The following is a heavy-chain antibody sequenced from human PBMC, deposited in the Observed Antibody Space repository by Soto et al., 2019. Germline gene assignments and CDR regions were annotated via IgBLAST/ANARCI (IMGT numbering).Heavy chain of an antibody. CDR3: VRDPDDTDSYKSGPDY. CDR2: IHPHSGDT. Sequence: ASVKVSCKASGYTFTGYYIHWVRQAPGQGLEWMGWIHPHSGDTNYAPKFQGRVTMTRDTSINTVYMELNRLTSDDTAVYYCVRDPDDTDSYKSGPDYWGQGTQVTVS. D-gene: IGHD1-26*01. V-gene: IGHV1-2*02. CDR1: GYTFTGYY. J-gene: IGHJ4*02.